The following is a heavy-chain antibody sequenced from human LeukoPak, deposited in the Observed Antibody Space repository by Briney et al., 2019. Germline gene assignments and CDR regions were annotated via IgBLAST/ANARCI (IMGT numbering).Heavy chain of an antibody. J-gene: IGHJ4*02. CDR1: GFTFSNYA. CDR3: ASGDYHDSSGYPTYFDS. CDR2: IPYDGNNK. Sequence: GGSLRLSCAASGFTFSNYAMDWVRQAPGKGLEWVAVIPYDGNNKYYADSVKGRFTISRDDSKNTLYLQMNSLRTEDTAVYYCASGDYHDSSGYPTYFDSWGQGTLVTVSS. V-gene: IGHV3-30-3*01. D-gene: IGHD3-22*01.